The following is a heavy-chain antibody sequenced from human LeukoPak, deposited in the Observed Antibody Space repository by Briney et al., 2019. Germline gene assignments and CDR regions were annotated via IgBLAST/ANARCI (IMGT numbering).Heavy chain of an antibody. CDR2: IYTSGST. D-gene: IGHD6-19*01. CDR1: GGYIRSYS. CDR3: ARTGSSGWYGGDY. V-gene: IGHV4-4*07. Sequence: SETLSLTCTVSGGYIRSYSWSWIRQPAGKGLQWIGRIYTSGSTNYNPSLKRRVTMSVDTSKNRFSLKLSSVTAADTAVYYCARTGSSGWYGGDYWGQGTLVTVSS. J-gene: IGHJ4*02.